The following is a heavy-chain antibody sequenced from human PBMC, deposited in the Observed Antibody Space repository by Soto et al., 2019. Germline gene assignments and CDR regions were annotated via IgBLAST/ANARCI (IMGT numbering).Heavy chain of an antibody. CDR2: LSYDGSNK. CDR3: ARGTATGWSFDY. CDR1: GFTFSAYA. V-gene: IGHV3-30-3*01. D-gene: IGHD6-19*01. J-gene: IGHJ4*02. Sequence: QVQLVESGGGVVQPGRSLRLSCAASGFTFSAYAMNWVRQAPGEGLEWVTILSYDGSNKYYADSVKGRFTISRDNSKNTLYLQMDSLRPEDTAVYYCARGTATGWSFDYWGQGTLVTVSS.